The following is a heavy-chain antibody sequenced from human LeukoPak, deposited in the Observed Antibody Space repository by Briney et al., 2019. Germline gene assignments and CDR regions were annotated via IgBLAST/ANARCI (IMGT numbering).Heavy chain of an antibody. J-gene: IGHJ6*02. CDR1: GYTFTSYY. Sequence: ASVKVSCKASGYTFTSYYMHWVRQAPGQGLEWMGGFDPEDGETIYAQKFQGRVTMTEDTSTDTAYMELSSLRSEDTAVYYCATDSPMITFGGVIVRRPDYYYYGMDVWGQGTTVTVSS. CDR2: FDPEDGET. V-gene: IGHV1-24*01. D-gene: IGHD3-16*02. CDR3: ATDSPMITFGGVIVRRPDYYYYGMDV.